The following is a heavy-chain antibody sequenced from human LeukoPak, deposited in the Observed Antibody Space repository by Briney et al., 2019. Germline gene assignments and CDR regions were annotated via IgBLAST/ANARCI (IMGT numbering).Heavy chain of an antibody. V-gene: IGHV3-23*01. CDR3: AKDKRFDWTPYYFDY. Sequence: PGGSLRLSCAASGFTFSSYAMSWVRQAPGKGLEWVSAISGSGGSTYYADSVKGRFTISRDNSKNTLYLQMNSLRAEDTAVYYCAKDKRFDWTPYYFDYWGQGTLVTVSS. CDR1: GFTFSSYA. CDR2: ISGSGGST. J-gene: IGHJ4*02. D-gene: IGHD3-9*01.